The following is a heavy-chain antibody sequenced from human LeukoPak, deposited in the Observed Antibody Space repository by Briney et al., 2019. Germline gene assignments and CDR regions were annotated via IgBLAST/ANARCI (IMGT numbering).Heavy chain of an antibody. CDR3: ARGQGGVMITFGGVIVFDY. D-gene: IGHD3-16*02. V-gene: IGHV3-23*01. Sequence: GGSLRLSCAASGFTFSVYAMAWVRQAPGKGLEWVSAISASGGTTYYADSVKGRFTVSRDNSMSTLYLQMNSLRAEDTAVYYGARGQGGVMITFGGVIVFDYWGQGTLVPVSS. CDR2: ISASGGTT. CDR1: GFTFSVYA. J-gene: IGHJ4*02.